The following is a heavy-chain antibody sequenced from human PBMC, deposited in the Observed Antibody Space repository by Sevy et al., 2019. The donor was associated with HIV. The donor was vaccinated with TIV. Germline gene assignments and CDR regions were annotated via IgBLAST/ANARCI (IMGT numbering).Heavy chain of an antibody. CDR1: GFTFNIHW. Sequence: LSLTCVASGFTFNIHWMHWVRQVPGKGLVWVSRINLDGLITNYADSVTGRFTISRDNAKNTVYLQMNSLRVDDTAVYYCAGGSRGVATNWGQGTLVTVSS. V-gene: IGHV3-74*01. CDR3: AGGSRGVATN. J-gene: IGHJ4*02. CDR2: INLDGLIT. D-gene: IGHD3-10*01.